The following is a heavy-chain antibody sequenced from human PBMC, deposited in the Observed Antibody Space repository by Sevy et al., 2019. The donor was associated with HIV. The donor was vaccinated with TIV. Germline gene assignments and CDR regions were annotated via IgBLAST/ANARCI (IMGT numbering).Heavy chain of an antibody. CDR3: ANSRGRYEGSSWLYYYYIMDV. V-gene: IGHV3-30*18. CDR2: ISNDGSDK. J-gene: IGHJ6*02. CDR1: GFSFSRHG. D-gene: IGHD6-13*01. Sequence: GESLKISCVAAGFSFSRHGMHWARQAPGKGLEWVAVISNDGSDKEYAESVKGRFTVSRDNSKDTVYLQMNSLGLDDTAVYYCANSRGRYEGSSWLYYYYIMDVWGQGTTVTVSS.